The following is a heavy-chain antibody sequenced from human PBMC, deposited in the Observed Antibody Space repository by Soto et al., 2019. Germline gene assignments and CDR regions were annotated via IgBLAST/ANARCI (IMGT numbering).Heavy chain of an antibody. CDR1: GFTFSSYA. J-gene: IGHJ4*02. V-gene: IGHV3-30-3*01. Sequence: PGGSLRLSCAASGFTFSSYAMHWVRQAPGKGLEWVAVISYDGSNKYYADSVKGQFTISRDNSKNTLYLQMNSLRAEDTAVYYCARGNIVGATTFGHFDYWGQGTLVTVSS. CDR2: ISYDGSNK. CDR3: ARGNIVGATTFGHFDY. D-gene: IGHD1-26*01.